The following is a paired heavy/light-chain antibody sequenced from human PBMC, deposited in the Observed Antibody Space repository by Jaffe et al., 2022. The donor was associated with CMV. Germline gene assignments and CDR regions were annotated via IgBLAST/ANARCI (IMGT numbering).Light chain of an antibody. CDR1: SGRIASNY. J-gene: IGLJ3*02. CDR2: EDN. CDR3: QSFYNSTNWV. Sequence: NFMLTQPHSVSESPGRTVTISCTRSSGRIASNYVQWYQQRPNSAPTTVIYEDNKRPSGVPDRFSGSIDRSSNSASLTISGLKTEDEADYYCQSFYNSTNWVFGGGTKLTVL. V-gene: IGLV6-57*04.
Heavy chain of an antibody. CDR2: IIPILGIA. V-gene: IGHV1-69*09. CDR1: GGTFSSSG. CDR3: ARFEMARIVT. Sequence: QVQLVQSGAEVKKPGSSVKVSCKASGGTFSSSGISWVRHAPGQGLEWMGRIIPILGIADYAQKFQGRVTMNADKSTSTAYMALSSLRSEDTAVYYCARFEMARIVTWGQGTLVTVSS. J-gene: IGHJ4*02. D-gene: IGHD3-9*01.